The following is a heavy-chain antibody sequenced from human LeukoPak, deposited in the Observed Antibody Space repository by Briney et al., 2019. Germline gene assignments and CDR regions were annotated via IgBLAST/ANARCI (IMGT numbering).Heavy chain of an antibody. D-gene: IGHD1-1*01. J-gene: IGHJ4*02. CDR2: IRDTGRNT. CDR3: AKDSGNWNVDY. Sequence: GGSLRLSCAASGFPFTKYGMHWVRQAAGKGLEWVAFIRDTGRNTYYADSVKGRFTISRDTSKNTLYLQMNSLRTEDTSVYYCAKDSGNWNVDYWGQGTLVTVFS. CDR1: GFPFTKYG. V-gene: IGHV3-30*02.